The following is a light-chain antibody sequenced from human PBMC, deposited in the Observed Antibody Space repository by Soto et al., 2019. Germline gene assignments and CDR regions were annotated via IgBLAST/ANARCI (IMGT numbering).Light chain of an antibody. CDR3: QSSDSSLTGAI. CDR2: GNS. V-gene: IGLV1-40*01. CDR1: SSDIGAGHD. Sequence: QSVLTQPPSVSGAPGQRVTISCTGGSSDIGAGHDVHWYQQLPGTAPKLLIYGNSNRPSGVPDRFSGSKSGTSASLAITGLQAEDEADYYCQSSDSSLTGAIFGGGTKLTVL. J-gene: IGLJ2*01.